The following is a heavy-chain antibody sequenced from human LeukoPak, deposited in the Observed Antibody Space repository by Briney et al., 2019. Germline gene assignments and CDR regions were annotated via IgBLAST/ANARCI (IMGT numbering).Heavy chain of an antibody. CDR3: ASPLLLVEDEYDSSGYYSVFGY. CDR1: GFTFRNYW. CDR2: ISFSSSTI. D-gene: IGHD3-22*01. J-gene: IGHJ4*02. Sequence: PGGSLRLSCAASGFTFRNYWMGWVRQAPGKGPEWVSYISFSSSTIYYADSVKGRFTVSRDNAKDSLYLQMNSLRAEDTAVYYCASPLLLVEDEYDSSGYYSVFGYWGQGTLVTVSS. V-gene: IGHV3-48*04.